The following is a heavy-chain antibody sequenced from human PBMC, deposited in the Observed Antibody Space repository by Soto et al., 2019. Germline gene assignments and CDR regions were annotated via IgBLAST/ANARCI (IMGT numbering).Heavy chain of an antibody. D-gene: IGHD7-27*01. CDR2: ILIDGRT. J-gene: IGHJ3*02. Sequence: GRCLRLSCAASTCLRSSYDMSWDRQAAGKLREWVSTILIDGRTFYEDSVKGRFATSTGSSQKKVYLQMNSLTAGDNALYYSAKETATGVGALDICGQGTMVTVSS. V-gene: IGHV3-23*01. CDR1: TCLRSSYD. CDR3: AKETATGVGALDI.